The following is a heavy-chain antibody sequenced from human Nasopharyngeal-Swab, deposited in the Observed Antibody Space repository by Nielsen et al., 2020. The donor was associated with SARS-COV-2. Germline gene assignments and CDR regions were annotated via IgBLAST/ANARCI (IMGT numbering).Heavy chain of an antibody. CDR3: ARGGSSFPFDY. CDR2: IKQDGSGS. CDR1: GFTVSKFY. Sequence: GESLKISCAASGFTVSKFYMSWVRQAAGKGLEWVANIKQDGSGSYYVDSVKGRFTISRDDANNSLYLQMNSLRAGDTGVYYCARGGSSFPFDYWGPGTLVTVSS. J-gene: IGHJ4*02. D-gene: IGHD6-13*01. V-gene: IGHV3-7*01.